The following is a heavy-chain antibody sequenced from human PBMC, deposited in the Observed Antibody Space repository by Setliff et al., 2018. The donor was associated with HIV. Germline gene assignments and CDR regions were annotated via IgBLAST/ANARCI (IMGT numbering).Heavy chain of an antibody. CDR3: ARDRGSYNFWSGLARGDNWFDP. D-gene: IGHD3-3*01. Sequence: SETLSLTCTVSGGSISSSSYYWGWIRQPPGKGLEWIGNIYSGGTTYYNSSLRSRVTISVDTSKNQFSLKLNSVTAADTAVYYCARDRGSYNFWSGLARGDNWFDPWGQGTQVTVSS. J-gene: IGHJ5*02. V-gene: IGHV4-39*07. CDR1: GGSISSSSYY. CDR2: IYSGGTT.